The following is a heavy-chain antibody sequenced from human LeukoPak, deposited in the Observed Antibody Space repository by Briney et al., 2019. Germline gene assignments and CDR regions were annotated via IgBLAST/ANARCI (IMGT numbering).Heavy chain of an antibody. CDR3: AMGGYCSSTSCYGEY. CDR1: GYTFTSYA. V-gene: IGHV1-3*01. Sequence: ASVKVSCKASGYTFTSYAMRWVRQAPGQRLEWMGWINAGNGNTKYSQKFQGRVTITRDTSASTAYMELSSLRSEDTAVYYCAMGGYCSSTSCYGEYWGQGTLVTVSS. J-gene: IGHJ4*02. CDR2: INAGNGNT. D-gene: IGHD2-2*01.